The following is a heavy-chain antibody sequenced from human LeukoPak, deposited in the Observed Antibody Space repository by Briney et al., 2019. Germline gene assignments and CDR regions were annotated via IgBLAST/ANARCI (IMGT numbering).Heavy chain of an antibody. D-gene: IGHD3-3*01. V-gene: IGHV4-4*07. CDR3: ARSRSRDFWSGDKGAFDI. CDR2: IYTSGGT. Sequence: SETLSLTCTVSGGSISSYYWSWIRQPAGKGLEWIGRIYTSGGTNYNPSLKSRVTISVDTSKNQFSLKLSSVTAADTAVYYCARSRSRDFWSGDKGAFDIWGQGTMVTVSS. CDR1: GGSISSYY. J-gene: IGHJ3*02.